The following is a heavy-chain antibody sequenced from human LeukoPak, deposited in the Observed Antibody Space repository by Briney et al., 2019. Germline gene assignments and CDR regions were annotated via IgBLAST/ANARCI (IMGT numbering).Heavy chain of an antibody. D-gene: IGHD3-10*01. V-gene: IGHV3-30-3*01. J-gene: IGHJ4*02. CDR1: GFTFSSYA. Sequence: PGGSLRLSCAASGFTFSSYAMHWVRQAPGKGLEWVAVISYDGSNKYYADSVKGRFTISRDNSKNTLYLQMNSLRAEDTAVYYCARDYGSGSYRRLYFDYWGQGTLVTVSS. CDR2: ISYDGSNK. CDR3: ARDYGSGSYRRLYFDY.